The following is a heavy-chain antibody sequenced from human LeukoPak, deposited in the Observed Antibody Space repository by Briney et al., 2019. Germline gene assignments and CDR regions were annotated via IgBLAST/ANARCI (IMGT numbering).Heavy chain of an antibody. V-gene: IGHV4-59*01. D-gene: IGHD3-16*01. J-gene: IGHJ5*02. CDR1: GGSISSYY. Sequence: SETLSLTCTVSGGSISSYYWIWIRQPPGKGLEWIGYIYYSGSTNYNPSLKSRVTISVDTSKNQFSLNLTSVTAADTAVYYCARFTPQGYGWGGYNRFDPWGQGTLVTVSS. CDR2: IYYSGST. CDR3: ARFTPQGYGWGGYNRFDP.